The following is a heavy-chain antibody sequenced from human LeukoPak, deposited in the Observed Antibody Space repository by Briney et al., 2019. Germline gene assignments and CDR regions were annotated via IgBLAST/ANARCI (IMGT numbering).Heavy chain of an antibody. J-gene: IGHJ4*02. CDR2: ISSSSSYI. Sequence: GGSLRLSCAASGFTFSSYSMNWVRQAPGKGLEWVSSISSSSSYIYYADSVKGRFTISRDNAKNSLYLQTNSLRAEDTAVYYCARDLKGQWLVRDYWGQGTLVTVSS. CDR3: ARDLKGQWLVRDY. CDR1: GFTFSSYS. V-gene: IGHV3-21*01. D-gene: IGHD6-19*01.